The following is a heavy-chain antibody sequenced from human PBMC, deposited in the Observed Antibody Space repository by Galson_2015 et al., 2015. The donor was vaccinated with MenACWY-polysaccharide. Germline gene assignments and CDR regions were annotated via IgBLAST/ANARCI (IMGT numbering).Heavy chain of an antibody. Sequence: LSLSCASSGFTFGTYAMHWVRQAPGQGLAWMATISSSGDDKYYADSVKGRFTISRDNSNNTLYLEMSSLRAGDRAVYYCVKHGYTGSSYGYFDSWGQGTLGPVSS. CDR1: GFTFGTYA. V-gene: IGHV3-30*18. J-gene: IGHJ4*02. CDR2: ISSSGDDK. D-gene: IGHD1-26*01. CDR3: VKHGYTGSSYGYFDS.